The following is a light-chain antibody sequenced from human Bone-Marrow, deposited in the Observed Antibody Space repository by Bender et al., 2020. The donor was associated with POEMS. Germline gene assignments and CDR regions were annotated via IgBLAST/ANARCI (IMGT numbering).Light chain of an antibody. J-gene: IGLJ2*01. CDR2: QDT. CDR1: DLGDKY. CDR3: QAWDTYTVI. V-gene: IGLV3-1*01. Sequence: SYEVTQPPSVSVSPGQTASITCSGDDLGDKYVAWYQQKPGQSPVLVIYQDTKRPSGIPERFSCSNSGNTATLTISGTQAMEEADYYCQAWDTYTVIFGGGTKLTVL.